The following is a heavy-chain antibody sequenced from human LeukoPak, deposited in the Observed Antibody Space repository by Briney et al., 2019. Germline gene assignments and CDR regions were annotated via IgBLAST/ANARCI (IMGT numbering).Heavy chain of an antibody. J-gene: IGHJ1*01. V-gene: IGHV6-1*01. CDR3: ARDLGTSGWYTFDF. Sequence: SQTLSLTCAISGGSVSSKNGAWNWIRQSPSRGLEWLGRTYYRSKWYDEYADSVKGRVNISPDTSKNQFSLHVYSVTPEDTAVYYCARDLGTSGWYTFDFWGQGTLVTVSS. CDR2: TYYRSKWYD. CDR1: GGSVSSKNGA. D-gene: IGHD6-19*01.